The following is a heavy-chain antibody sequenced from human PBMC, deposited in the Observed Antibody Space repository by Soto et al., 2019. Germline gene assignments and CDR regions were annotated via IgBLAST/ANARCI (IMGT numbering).Heavy chain of an antibody. CDR2: IGTAGDT. J-gene: IGHJ4*02. Sequence: SGGSLRLSCEASGFTFSGFDMHWVRQPTGKGLEWVSTIGTAGDTYYAVSVKGRFTISRDNAKNSLSLQMNSLRAGDTAVYICARGQEVGAHFFDSWGQGTQVTVSS. D-gene: IGHD2-15*01. CDR1: GFTFSGFD. CDR3: ARGQEVGAHFFDS. V-gene: IGHV3-13*01.